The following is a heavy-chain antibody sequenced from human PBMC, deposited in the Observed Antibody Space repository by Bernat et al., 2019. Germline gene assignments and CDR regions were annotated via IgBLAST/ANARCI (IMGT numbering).Heavy chain of an antibody. D-gene: IGHD3-3*01. CDR3: ARYFDTYYDFWCHTGFDY. J-gene: IGHJ4*02. CDR1: GFTFSDYY. CDR2: ISSSSSYT. Sequence: QVQLVESGGGLVKPGGSLRLSCAASGFTFSDYYMSWIRQAPGKGLEWVSYISSSSSYTNYADSVKGRFTISRDNAKNSLYLQMNSLRAEDTAVYYGARYFDTYYDFWCHTGFDYWGQGTLVTVSS. V-gene: IGHV3-11*06.